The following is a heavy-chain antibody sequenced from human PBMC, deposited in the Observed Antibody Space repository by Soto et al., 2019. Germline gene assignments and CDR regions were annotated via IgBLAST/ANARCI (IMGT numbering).Heavy chain of an antibody. D-gene: IGHD3-10*01. J-gene: IGHJ4*02. CDR3: AKDRMGAGVRGYFDY. CDR2: ISYDGSNK. V-gene: IGHV3-30*18. CDR1: GFTFSSYG. Sequence: QVQLVESGGGVVKPGKSLRLSCAGSGFTFSSYGMDWVRQAPGKGLEWVAVISYDGSNKYYADSVQGRFTISRDNSKNTLYLQMRSLRADDTAVYYCAKDRMGAGVRGYFDYWGQGPLVTVSS.